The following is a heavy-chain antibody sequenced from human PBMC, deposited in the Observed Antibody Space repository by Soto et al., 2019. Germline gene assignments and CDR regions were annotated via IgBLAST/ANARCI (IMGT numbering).Heavy chain of an antibody. CDR2: IGTAGDT. J-gene: IGHJ4*02. V-gene: IGHV3-13*01. CDR3: AKSQEIGTHFFDS. Sequence: EVHLVESGGNWVQPGGSLRLSCEASGFTFSGFDMHWVRQPTGKGLEWVSSIGTAGDTYYAVSVKARFTTSSDNAKNSLSLQMNSLRAGDMAVYFCAKSQEIGTHFFDSWGQGTQVTVSS. CDR1: GFTFSGFD. D-gene: IGHD6-13*01.